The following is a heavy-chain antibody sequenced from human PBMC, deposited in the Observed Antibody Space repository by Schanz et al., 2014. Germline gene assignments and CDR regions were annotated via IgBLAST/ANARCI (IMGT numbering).Heavy chain of an antibody. D-gene: IGHD3-10*01. CDR3: ARAAASTLFGIALPSDYGYYGMDV. CDR2: VNPYAGTT. CDR1: FSPFSSFF. J-gene: IGHJ6*02. Sequence: QVYLVQSGPEVASTGDSFPVSFPPSFSPFSSFFITWVRQAPGQGLEWMGWVNPYAGTTKYAQGLQGRVTMTTDTSSTPAYLELGSLTSDDTAIYYCARAAASTLFGIALPSDYGYYGMDVWGQGTTVTVAS. V-gene: IGHV1-18*01.